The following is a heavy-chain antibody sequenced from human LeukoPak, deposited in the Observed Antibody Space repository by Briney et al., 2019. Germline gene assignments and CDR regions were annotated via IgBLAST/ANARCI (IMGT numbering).Heavy chain of an antibody. CDR2: ILDGGYST. Sequence: GGSLRLSCAASGFTLSSYAMSWVRQAPGKGLEWVSGILDGGYSTYYANSVKGRFTISRDNSNNTLYLQMNSLRAEDTAVYYCAKLGGHPLHNYYVGVWGKGTTVAVSS. D-gene: IGHD3-16*01. CDR3: AKLGGHPLHNYYVGV. CDR1: GFTLSSYA. J-gene: IGHJ6*03. V-gene: IGHV3-23*01.